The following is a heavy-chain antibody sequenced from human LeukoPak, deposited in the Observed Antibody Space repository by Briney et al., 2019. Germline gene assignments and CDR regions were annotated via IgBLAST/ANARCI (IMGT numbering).Heavy chain of an antibody. V-gene: IGHV4-34*01. J-gene: IGHJ4*02. CDR1: GGSFSGYY. CDR2: INHSGST. D-gene: IGHD3-9*01. CDR3: ARGRLGPDY. Sequence: SETLSLTCAVYGGSFSGYYWSWIRQPPGKGLEWIGEINHSGSTNYNPSFKIRVTISVDTSKNQFSLKLSSVTAADTAVYYCARGRLGPDYWGQGTLVTVSS.